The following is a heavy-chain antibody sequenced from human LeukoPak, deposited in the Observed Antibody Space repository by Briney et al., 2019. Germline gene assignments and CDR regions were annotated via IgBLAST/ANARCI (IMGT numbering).Heavy chain of an antibody. D-gene: IGHD3-22*01. J-gene: IGHJ4*02. Sequence: ASVKVSCKASGYTFTSYGISWVRQAPGQGLEWMRWISAYNGNTNYAQKLQGRVTMTTDTSTSTAYMELRSLRSDDTAVYYCARDVADTAEYYYDSSPPGYWGQGTLVTVSS. CDR3: ARDVADTAEYYYDSSPPGY. CDR1: GYTFTSYG. CDR2: ISAYNGNT. V-gene: IGHV1-18*01.